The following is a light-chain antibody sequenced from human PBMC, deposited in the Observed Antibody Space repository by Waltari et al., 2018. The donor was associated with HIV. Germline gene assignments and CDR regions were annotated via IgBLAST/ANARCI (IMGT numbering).Light chain of an antibody. CDR2: RNN. CDR1: TSNIGSND. Sequence: SVLTQPPSASGTPGQRVTISCSGSTSNIGSNDVFWYQHLPGAAPKLLIRRNNPRPSGVPDRLSGSPCGTPASLAISGLRTDDEVDYSGVAWDDSLRGVVFGGATKVAAL. J-gene: IGLJ2*01. V-gene: IGLV1-47*01. CDR3: VAWDDSLRGVV.